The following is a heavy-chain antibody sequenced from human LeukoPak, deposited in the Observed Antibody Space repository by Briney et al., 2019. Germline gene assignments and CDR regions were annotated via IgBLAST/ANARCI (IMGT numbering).Heavy chain of an antibody. Sequence: ASVKVSCKASGYTFTSYYMHWVRQAPGQGLEWMGIINPSGGSTSYAQKFQGRVTMTRDTSTSTVYMELSSLRSEDTAVYYCARVGNWNYALVNYYFDYWGQGTLVTVSS. CDR1: GYTFTSYY. D-gene: IGHD1-20*01. V-gene: IGHV1-46*01. J-gene: IGHJ4*02. CDR2: INPSGGST. CDR3: ARVGNWNYALVNYYFDY.